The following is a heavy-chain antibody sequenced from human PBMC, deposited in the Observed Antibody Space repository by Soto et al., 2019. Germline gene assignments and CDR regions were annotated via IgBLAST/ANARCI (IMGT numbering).Heavy chain of an antibody. J-gene: IGHJ2*01. D-gene: IGHD4-17*01. V-gene: IGHV3-23*01. Sequence: EVQLLESGGGLVQPGGSLRLSCAASGFTFSSYAMNWVRQAPGKGLEWVSVISGSGGSTYYADAVKGRFTISRDNSKNTLYLQMQSLRAEDTAVYYCAKRTVGWYFDLWGRGTLVTVSS. CDR1: GFTFSSYA. CDR2: ISGSGGST. CDR3: AKRTVGWYFDL.